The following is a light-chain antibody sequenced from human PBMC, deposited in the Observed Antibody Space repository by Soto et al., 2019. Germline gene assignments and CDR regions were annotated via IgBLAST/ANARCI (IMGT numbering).Light chain of an antibody. V-gene: IGKV1-17*03. Sequence: DIQMTQSPSAMSASVGDRVTITCRASQGISNSLAWFQQKPGKGPKRLIYAASSLQSGVPSRFSGSVSGTEFTLTISTLQPGDFATYYCLQHNSYPQTFRQGTKVEIK. CDR1: QGISNS. CDR2: AAS. J-gene: IGKJ1*01. CDR3: LQHNSYPQT.